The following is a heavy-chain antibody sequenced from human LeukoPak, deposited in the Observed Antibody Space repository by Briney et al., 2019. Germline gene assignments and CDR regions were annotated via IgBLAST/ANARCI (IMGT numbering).Heavy chain of an antibody. Sequence: ASVKVSCKASGYTFTGYYMHWVRQAPGQGLEWMGWINPNSGGTNYAQKFQGRVTMTRDTSISTAYMELSRLRSDDTAVYYCARPMAGYSYGYLDYWGQGTLVTVSS. V-gene: IGHV1-2*02. CDR2: INPNSGGT. D-gene: IGHD5-18*01. CDR1: GYTFTGYY. J-gene: IGHJ4*02. CDR3: ARPMAGYSYGYLDY.